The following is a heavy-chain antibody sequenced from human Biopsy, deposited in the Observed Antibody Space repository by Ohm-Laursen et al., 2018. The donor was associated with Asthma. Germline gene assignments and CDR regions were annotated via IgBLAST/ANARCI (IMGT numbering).Heavy chain of an antibody. D-gene: IGHD3-22*01. CDR3: ARAQDYYDSRGCYRSFDY. J-gene: IGHJ4*02. CDR1: GDSFSNYA. Sequence: SSVKVSCKASGDSFSNYAISWVRQAPGQGLEWMGGLIPVLGTPDHAHMFEGRVTITADESTSTAYMELSSLSSEDTAVYYCARAQDYYDSRGCYRSFDYWGQGTLVTVSS. V-gene: IGHV1-69*01. CDR2: LIPVLGTP.